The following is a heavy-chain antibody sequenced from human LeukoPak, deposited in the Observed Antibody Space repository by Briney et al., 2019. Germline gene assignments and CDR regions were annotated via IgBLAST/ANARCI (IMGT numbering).Heavy chain of an antibody. CDR3: ARTRKWELPPFDY. V-gene: IGHV1-2*02. Sequence: ASVKVSCKASGYTFTGYYMHWVRQAPGQGLEWMGWINPNSGGTNYAQKFQGRVTMTRDTSISTAYMELSRLRSDDTAVYYCARTRKWELPPFDYWGQGTLVTVSS. CDR1: GYTFTGYY. D-gene: IGHD1-26*01. CDR2: INPNSGGT. J-gene: IGHJ4*02.